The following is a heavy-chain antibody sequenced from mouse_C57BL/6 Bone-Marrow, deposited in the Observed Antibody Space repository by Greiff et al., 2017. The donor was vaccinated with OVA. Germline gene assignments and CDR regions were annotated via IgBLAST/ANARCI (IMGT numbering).Heavy chain of an antibody. J-gene: IGHJ4*01. CDR1: GYTFTDYY. V-gene: IGHV1-76*01. CDR3: ARSGDYDENYAMDY. D-gene: IGHD2-4*01. CDR2: IYPGSGNT. Sequence: QVQLKESGAELVRPGASVKLSCKASGYTFTDYYINWVKQRPGQGLEWIARIYPGSGNTYYNEKFKGKATLTAEKSSSTAYMQLSSLTSEDSAVYFCARSGDYDENYAMDYWGQGTSVTVSS.